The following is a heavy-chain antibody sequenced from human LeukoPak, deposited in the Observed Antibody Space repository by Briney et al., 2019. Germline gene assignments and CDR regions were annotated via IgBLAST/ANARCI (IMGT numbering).Heavy chain of an antibody. CDR2: ISSSSSFI. J-gene: IGHJ4*02. CDR1: GFKFVSYS. D-gene: IGHD3-22*01. CDR3: ARDYNYDSGASVDY. Sequence: GGSLRLSCAASGFKFVSYSMNWVRQAPGRGLEWISYISSSSSFIHYADSVKGRFTIPRDNAKNSLYLQMNSLTDEDAAVYYCARDYNYDSGASVDYWGQGTLVAVSS. V-gene: IGHV3-21*05.